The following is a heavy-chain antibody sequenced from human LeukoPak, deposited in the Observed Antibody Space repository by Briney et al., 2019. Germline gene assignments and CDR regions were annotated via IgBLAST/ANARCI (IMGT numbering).Heavy chain of an antibody. D-gene: IGHD5-18*01. CDR3: ARHGPSGYSYGPYYFDY. CDR1: GGSISSSSYY. V-gene: IGHV4-39*01. Sequence: SETLSLTCTVSGGSISSSSYYWGWIRQPPGKGLEWIGSIYYSGSTYYNPSLKSRVTISVDTSKNQFSLKLSSVTAADTAVYYCARHGPSGYSYGPYYFDYWGQGTLVTVSS. CDR2: IYYSGST. J-gene: IGHJ4*02.